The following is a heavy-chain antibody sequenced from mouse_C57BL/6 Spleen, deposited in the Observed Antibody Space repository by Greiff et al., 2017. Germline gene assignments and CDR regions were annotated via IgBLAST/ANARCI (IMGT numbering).Heavy chain of an antibody. V-gene: IGHV1-53*01. CDR1: GYTFTSYW. J-gene: IGHJ2*01. CDR2: INPSNGGT. Sequence: VQLQQSGTELVKPGASVKLSCKASGYTFTSYWMHWVKQRPGQGLEWIGNINPSNGGTNYNEKFKSKATLTVDKSSSTAYMQRSSLTAEDSAVYYCARARYYGSSFDYWGQGTTLTVSS. CDR3: ARARYYGSSFDY. D-gene: IGHD1-1*01.